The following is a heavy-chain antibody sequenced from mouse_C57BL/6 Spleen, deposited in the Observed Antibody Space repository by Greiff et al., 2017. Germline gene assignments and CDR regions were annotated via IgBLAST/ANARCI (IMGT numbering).Heavy chain of an antibody. CDR1: GFTFSSYT. J-gene: IGHJ3*01. CDR2: ISGGGGNT. Sequence: DVHLVESGGGLVKPGGSLKLSCAASGFTFSSYTMSWVRQTPEKRLEWVATISGGGGNTYYPDSVKGRFTISRDNAKNTLYLQMSSLRSEDTAVYYCASPYGNYVPFFAYWGQGTLVTVSA. CDR3: ASPYGNYVPFFAY. D-gene: IGHD2-1*01. V-gene: IGHV5-9*04.